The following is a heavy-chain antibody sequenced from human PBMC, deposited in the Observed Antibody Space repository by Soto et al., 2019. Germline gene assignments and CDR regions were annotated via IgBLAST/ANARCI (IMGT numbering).Heavy chain of an antibody. CDR1: GFTFSDYY. V-gene: IGHV3-11*06. D-gene: IGHD6-13*01. J-gene: IGHJ6*02. CDR2: ISSSSSYT. CDR3: ARARGYSSSWYHGYYYGMEV. Sequence: GGSLRLSCAASGFTFSDYYMSWIRQAPGKGLEWVSYISSSSSYTNYADSVRGRFTISRDNAKNSLYLQMNSLRAEDTAVYYCARARGYSSSWYHGYYYGMEVWGQGTTVTVSS.